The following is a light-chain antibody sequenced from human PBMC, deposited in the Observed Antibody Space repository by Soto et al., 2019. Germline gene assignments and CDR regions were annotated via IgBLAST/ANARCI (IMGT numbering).Light chain of an antibody. CDR2: AAS. V-gene: IGKV1-12*01. CDR1: QSVLSSSDNKNR. Sequence: IVMTQSLDSLVVSLCESVTINCNSSQSVLSSSDNKNRLAWYQQKPGKAPNLLIYAASRLQSGVPSRFSGGGSGTDFTLTISRLQPEDFATYYCQQANSFKITFGQGTRLEIK. CDR3: QQANSFKIT. J-gene: IGKJ5*01.